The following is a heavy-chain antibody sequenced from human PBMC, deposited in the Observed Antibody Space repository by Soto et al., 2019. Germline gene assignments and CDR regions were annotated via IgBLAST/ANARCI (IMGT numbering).Heavy chain of an antibody. Sequence: QLQLQESGPGLLKPSETLSLTCTVSGASISTSNYYWSWIRQSPGKGLEWIGSVYYRGSSYYNPSLKSRVTISVDASRNQFSLRVNFVTAADTAVYYCASRKREEICSAGHCYFTYWGQGTLVTVSS. CDR2: VYYRGSS. CDR3: ASRKREEICSAGHCYFTY. CDR1: GASISTSNYY. J-gene: IGHJ4*02. D-gene: IGHD2-21*02. V-gene: IGHV4-39*01.